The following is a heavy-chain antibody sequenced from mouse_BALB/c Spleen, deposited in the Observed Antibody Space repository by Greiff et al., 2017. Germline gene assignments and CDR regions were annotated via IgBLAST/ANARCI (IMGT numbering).Heavy chain of an antibody. CDR3: AIDYYGSSPAWFAY. D-gene: IGHD1-1*01. J-gene: IGHJ3*01. CDR1: GYTFTNYW. Sequence: QVQLKESGAELVRPGTSVKISCKASGYTFTNYWLGWVKQRPGHGLEWIGDIYPGGGYTNYNEKFKGKATLTADTSSSTAYMQLSSLTSEDSAVYFCAIDYYGSSPAWFAYWGQGTLVTVSA. CDR2: IYPGGGYT. V-gene: IGHV1-63*02.